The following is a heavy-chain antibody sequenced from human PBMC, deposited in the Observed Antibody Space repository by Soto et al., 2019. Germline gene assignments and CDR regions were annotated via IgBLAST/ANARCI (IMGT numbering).Heavy chain of an antibody. CDR2: IPNNGSP. CDR1: GGSARTGSYH. Sequence: PSETLSLTCIVSGGSARTGSYHWSWIRQPPGKGLEWIGFIPNNGSPDYNPSLKSRVVVSIDRSKNQFSLKVNSVTAADTAVYFCARIGWGGDSWGQGTLVTVSS. D-gene: IGHD7-27*01. J-gene: IGHJ4*02. CDR3: ARIGWGGDS. V-gene: IGHV4-61*01.